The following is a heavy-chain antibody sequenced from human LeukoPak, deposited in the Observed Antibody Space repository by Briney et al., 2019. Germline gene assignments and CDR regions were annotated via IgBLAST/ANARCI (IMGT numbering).Heavy chain of an antibody. V-gene: IGHV4-39*01. CDR3: ARHTYYYDSSGYYYANDAFDI. CDR1: GGSISSSSYY. Sequence: SETLSLTCTVSGGSISSSSYYWGWIRQPPGKGLEWIGSIYYSGSTYYNPSLKSRVTISVDTSKNQFSLKLSSVTAADTAVYYCARHTYYYDSSGYYYANDAFDIWGQGIMVTVSS. J-gene: IGHJ3*02. CDR2: IYYSGST. D-gene: IGHD3-22*01.